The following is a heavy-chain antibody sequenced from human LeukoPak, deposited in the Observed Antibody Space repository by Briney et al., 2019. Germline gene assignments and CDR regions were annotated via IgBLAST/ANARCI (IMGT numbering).Heavy chain of an antibody. D-gene: IGHD3-22*01. Sequence: SETLSLTCTVSGGSISSSSYYWGWIRQPPGKGLEWIGSIYYSGSTYYNPSLKSRVTISVDTSKNQFSLKLSSVTAADTAVYYCARDWASYYDSSGPNDAFDIWGQGTMVTVSS. V-gene: IGHV4-39*07. CDR2: IYYSGST. CDR3: ARDWASYYDSSGPNDAFDI. CDR1: GGSISSSSYY. J-gene: IGHJ3*02.